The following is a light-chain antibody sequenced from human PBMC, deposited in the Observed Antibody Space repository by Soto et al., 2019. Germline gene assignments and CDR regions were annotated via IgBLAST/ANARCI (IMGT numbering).Light chain of an antibody. CDR1: QSVSNDF. J-gene: IGKJ4*01. CDR3: QQFSSYPLT. Sequence: EIVLTHSPGILSLSPWERATLSYSASQSVSNDFLAWYQQKPGQAPRLLIYGASTRATDVPDRFSGSGSGADFTLTISRLEPEDFAVYYCQQFSSYPLTFGGGTKVDIK. CDR2: GAS. V-gene: IGKV3-20*01.